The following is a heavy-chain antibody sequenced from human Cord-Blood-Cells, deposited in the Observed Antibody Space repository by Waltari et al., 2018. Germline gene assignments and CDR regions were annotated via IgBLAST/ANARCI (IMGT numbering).Heavy chain of an antibody. V-gene: IGHV4-59*01. CDR1: GGSISSYY. CDR2: IYYSGST. D-gene: IGHD3-16*01. Sequence: QVQLQESGPVLVKPSETLSLTCTVSGGSISSYYWSWIRQPPGKGLEWIGYIYYSGSTNYNPSLKSRVTISVDTSKNQFSLKLSSVTAADTAVYYCAREAIWGAFDIWGQGTMVTVSS. CDR3: AREAIWGAFDI. J-gene: IGHJ3*02.